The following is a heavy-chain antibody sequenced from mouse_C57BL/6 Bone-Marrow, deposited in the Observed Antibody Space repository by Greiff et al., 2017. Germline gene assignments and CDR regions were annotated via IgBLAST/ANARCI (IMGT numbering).Heavy chain of an antibody. CDR2: IYPRSGNT. CDR1: GYTFTSSG. Sequence: VQLQQSGAELARPGASVKLSCKASGYTFTSSGISWVKQRTGQGLEWIGEIYPRSGNTYYNEKFKGKATLTADKSSSTAYMELRSLTSEDSAVYFGARGNGYWLAYWGQGTRVTVTA. J-gene: IGHJ3*01. V-gene: IGHV1-81*01. D-gene: IGHD2-2*01. CDR3: ARGNGYWLAY.